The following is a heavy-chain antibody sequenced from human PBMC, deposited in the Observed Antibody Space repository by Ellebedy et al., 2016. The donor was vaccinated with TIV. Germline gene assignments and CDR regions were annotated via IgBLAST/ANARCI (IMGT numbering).Heavy chain of an antibody. Sequence: ASVKVSCKASGYTFTSYGISWVRQAPGQGLEWMGWSSAYKGDTKYAQNLQGRVTMTKDTSTTTAYMELRGLRSDDTAVYYCATDRGNDAFDMWGQGTMVTVSS. V-gene: IGHV1-18*04. CDR1: GYTFTSYG. J-gene: IGHJ3*02. CDR2: SSAYKGDT. CDR3: ATDRGNDAFDM.